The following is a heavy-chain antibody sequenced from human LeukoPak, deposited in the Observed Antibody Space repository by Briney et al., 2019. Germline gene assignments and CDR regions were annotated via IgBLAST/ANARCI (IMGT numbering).Heavy chain of an antibody. CDR1: GGSISSYY. CDR2: IYTSGST. J-gene: IGHJ5*02. D-gene: IGHD6-13*01. Sequence: SETLSLTCTVSGGSISSYYWSWIRQPAGKGLEWIGRIYTSGSTNYNPSLKSRVTMSVDTSKNQFSLKLSSVTAADTAVYYCAKQQLVLGWFDPWGQGTLVTVTS. V-gene: IGHV4-4*07. CDR3: AKQQLVLGWFDP.